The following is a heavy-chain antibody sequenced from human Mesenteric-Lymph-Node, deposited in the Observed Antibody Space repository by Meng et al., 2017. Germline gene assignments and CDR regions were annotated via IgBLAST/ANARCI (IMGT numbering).Heavy chain of an antibody. V-gene: IGHV3-66*01. CDR1: GFTFSSYA. J-gene: IGHJ4*02. D-gene: IGHD1-26*01. CDR3: ARDFWATGSYLHGSFDY. CDR2: IYSGGTT. Sequence: GESLKISCAASGFTFSSYAMHWVRQAPGKGLEWDSVIYSGGTTFYADSVKGRFTISRDNSKNTLYLQMNSLRAEDTAVYYCARDFWATGSYLHGSFDYWGQGTLVTVSS.